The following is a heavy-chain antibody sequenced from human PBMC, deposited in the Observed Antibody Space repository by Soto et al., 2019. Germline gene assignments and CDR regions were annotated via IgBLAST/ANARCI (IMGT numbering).Heavy chain of an antibody. Sequence: EVQLVESGGGLVQPEGSLRLSCAASGFTFSDHYMDWVRQAPGKGLAWVGRIKHKANSYTTEYAAPVKGRFIISRDDSKTSVFLQMNRLKTDDTAVYYWTRVRLGSSRSSDDWGQGILVTVSS. V-gene: IGHV3-72*01. J-gene: IGHJ4*02. CDR2: IKHKANSYTT. D-gene: IGHD6-19*01. CDR1: GFTFSDHY. CDR3: TRVRLGSSRSSDD.